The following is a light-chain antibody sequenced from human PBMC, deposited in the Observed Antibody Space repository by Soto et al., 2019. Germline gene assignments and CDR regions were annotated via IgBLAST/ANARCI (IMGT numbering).Light chain of an antibody. Sequence: QSALTQPPSASGSPGQSVTISCTGTSSDVRAYNYVSWYQHHPGKAPKLVIYEVTQRPSGVPDRFSGSKSGYTASLTVSGLQAEDEADYYCSSYADSNLLFGGGTKLTVL. CDR3: SSYADSNLL. CDR2: EVT. J-gene: IGLJ2*01. V-gene: IGLV2-8*01. CDR1: SSDVRAYNY.